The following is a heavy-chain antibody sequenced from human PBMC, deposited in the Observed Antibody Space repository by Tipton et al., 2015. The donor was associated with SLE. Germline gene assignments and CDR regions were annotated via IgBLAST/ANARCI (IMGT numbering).Heavy chain of an antibody. CDR3: ARSFPRFFDY. Sequence: TLSLTCIVSGASISSRAYYWGCIRQSPGKGLEWIGSVYDSGITYYSPSLKSRVTISVDTSKNQFSLTLSSVTAADTAVYYCARSFPRFFDYWGQGTLLTVSS. V-gene: IGHV4-39*07. CDR2: VYDSGIT. CDR1: GASISSRAYY. J-gene: IGHJ4*02.